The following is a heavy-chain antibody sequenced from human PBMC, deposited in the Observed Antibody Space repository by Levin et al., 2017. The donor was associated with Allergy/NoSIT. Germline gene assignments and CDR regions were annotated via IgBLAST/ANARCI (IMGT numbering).Heavy chain of an antibody. D-gene: IGHD3-10*01. J-gene: IGHJ6*02. CDR3: ARWPLWFGELGGYYYYGMDG. Sequence: RASVKVSCKASGYTFTGYYMHWVRQAPGQGLEWMGWINPNSGGTNYAQKFQGRVTMTRDTSISTAYMELSRLRSDDTAVYYCARWPLWFGELGGYYYYGMDGWGQGTTVTVSS. CDR1: GYTFTGYY. CDR2: INPNSGGT. V-gene: IGHV1-2*02.